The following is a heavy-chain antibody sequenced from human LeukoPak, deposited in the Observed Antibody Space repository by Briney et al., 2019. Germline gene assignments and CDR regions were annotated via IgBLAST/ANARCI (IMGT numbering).Heavy chain of an antibody. D-gene: IGHD2-2*01. V-gene: IGHV3-23*01. Sequence: QPGGSLRLSCAASGFTFSSYAMSWVRQAPGKGLEWVSAISGSGGSTYYADSVKGRFTISRDNSKNTLYLQMNSLRAEGTAVYYCASLLGYCSSTSCPSYYYYGMDVWGQGTTVTVSS. CDR1: GFTFSSYA. CDR3: ASLLGYCSSTSCPSYYYYGMDV. J-gene: IGHJ6*02. CDR2: ISGSGGST.